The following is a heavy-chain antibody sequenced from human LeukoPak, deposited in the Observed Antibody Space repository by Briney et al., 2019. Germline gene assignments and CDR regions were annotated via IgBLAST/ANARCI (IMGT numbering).Heavy chain of an antibody. Sequence: ASVKVSCKASGYTFTSYDINWVRQATGQGLEWMGWMNPNSGNTGYAQKFQGRVTMTRNTSISTAYMELSSLRSDDTAVYYCARADWGYSYGLIDPWGQGTLVTVSS. V-gene: IGHV1-8*01. CDR1: GYTFTSYD. D-gene: IGHD5-18*01. CDR3: ARADWGYSYGLIDP. J-gene: IGHJ5*02. CDR2: MNPNSGNT.